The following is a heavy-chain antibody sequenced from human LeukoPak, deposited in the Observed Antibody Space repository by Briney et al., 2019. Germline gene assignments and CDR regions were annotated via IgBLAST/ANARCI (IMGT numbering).Heavy chain of an antibody. D-gene: IGHD5-18*01. Sequence: PSETLSLTCTVSGGSISSYYWSWIRQPPGKGLEWIGEINHSGSTNYNPSLKSRVTISVDTSKNQFSLKLSSVTAADTAVYYCARVRPYTAMVKGWFDPWGQGTLVTVSS. J-gene: IGHJ5*02. CDR3: ARVRPYTAMVKGWFDP. V-gene: IGHV4-34*01. CDR1: GGSISSYY. CDR2: INHSGST.